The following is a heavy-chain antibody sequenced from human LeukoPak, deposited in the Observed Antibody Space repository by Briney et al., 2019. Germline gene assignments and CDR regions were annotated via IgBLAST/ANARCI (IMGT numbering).Heavy chain of an antibody. D-gene: IGHD6-13*01. CDR3: AKPIWPIAAAGYGDVDYFDY. CDR1: GYTFTGYY. J-gene: IGHJ4*02. Sequence: ASVKVSCKASGYTFTGYYMHWVRQAPGQGLEWMGWINPNSGGTNYAQKFQGRVTMTRDTSISTAYMELSRLRSDDTAVYYCAKPIWPIAAAGYGDVDYFDYWGQGTLVTVSS. CDR2: INPNSGGT. V-gene: IGHV1-2*02.